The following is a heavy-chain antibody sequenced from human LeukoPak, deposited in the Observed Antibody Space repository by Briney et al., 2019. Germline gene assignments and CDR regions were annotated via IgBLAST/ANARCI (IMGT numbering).Heavy chain of an antibody. V-gene: IGHV4-59*01. CDR2: IYYSGST. CDR3: ARNRDGYSHDAFDI. J-gene: IGHJ3*02. CDR1: GGSISSYY. Sequence: SSETLSLTCTVSGGSISSYYWSWIRQPPGKGLEWIGYIYYSGSTNYNPSLKSRVTISVDTSKNQFSLKLSSVTAADTAVYYCARNRDGYSHDAFDIWGQGTMVTVSS. D-gene: IGHD5-24*01.